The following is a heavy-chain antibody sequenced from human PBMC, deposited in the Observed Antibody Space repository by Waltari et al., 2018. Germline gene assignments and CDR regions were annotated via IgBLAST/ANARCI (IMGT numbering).Heavy chain of an antibody. Sequence: QVQVVQSGAEVKKPGAPVKVSCTVSGYTLTGLSMNCVRQVPGKGLEWMGRFDPEDGETIYAQKFQGRVTMTEDTSIDTAYMELSSLRSDDTAVYYCHLMARNIVLVAPATPSYYSYMDVWGRGTTVTVSS. J-gene: IGHJ6*03. CDR1: GYTLTGLS. V-gene: IGHV1-24*01. CDR2: FDPEDGET. D-gene: IGHD2-15*01. CDR3: HLMARNIVLVAPATPSYYSYMDV.